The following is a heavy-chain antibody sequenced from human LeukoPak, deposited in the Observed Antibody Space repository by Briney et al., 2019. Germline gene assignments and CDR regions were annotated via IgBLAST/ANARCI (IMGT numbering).Heavy chain of an antibody. D-gene: IGHD3-22*01. CDR1: GFTFSSYA. CDR3: AKGAAFYYDSSGYIDY. V-gene: IGHV3-23*01. CDR2: ISGSGGYT. J-gene: IGHJ4*02. Sequence: PGGSLRLSCAASGFTFSSYAMSWVRQAPGKGLEWVSAISGSGGYTYYADSVKGLFTISRDNSKNTLYLQMNSLRAEDTAVYYCAKGAAFYYDSSGYIDYWGQGTLVAVSS.